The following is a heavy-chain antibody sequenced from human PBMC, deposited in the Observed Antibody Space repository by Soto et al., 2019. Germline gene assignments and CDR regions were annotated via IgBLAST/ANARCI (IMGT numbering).Heavy chain of an antibody. Sequence: QVQLVQSGAEVKKPGSSVKVSCKASGGTFSSYSINWVRQAPGQGLEWMGEIIPIFGTANYAQKFQGRVTITADESTSTAYMEVISLRSEDTAEYCCARDGGRHSGGIDYLGQGTLFTVSS. CDR1: GGTFSSYS. J-gene: IGHJ4*02. D-gene: IGHD1-26*01. V-gene: IGHV1-69*01. CDR3: ARDGGRHSGGIDY. CDR2: IIPIFGTA.